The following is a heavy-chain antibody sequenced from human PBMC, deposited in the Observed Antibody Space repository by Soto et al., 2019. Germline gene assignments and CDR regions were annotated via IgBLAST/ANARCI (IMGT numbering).Heavy chain of an antibody. CDR3: ARANGLRLGELSWGGPNWFDP. D-gene: IGHD3-16*02. Sequence: QVRLQQWGAGLLKPSETLPLTCAVYGGSFIGYYWSWIRQPPGKGLEWIGEINPTGSTNYNPSLKSRVTILIDTSKNQFSLKLSSVTAADTAMYYCARANGLRLGELSWGGPNWFDPWGQGTLVTDSS. CDR2: INPTGST. V-gene: IGHV4-34*01. J-gene: IGHJ5*02. CDR1: GGSFIGYY.